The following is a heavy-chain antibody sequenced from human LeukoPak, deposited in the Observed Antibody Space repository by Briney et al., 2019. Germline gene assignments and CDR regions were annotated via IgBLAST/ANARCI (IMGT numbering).Heavy chain of an antibody. CDR1: GGSISSSSYY. J-gene: IGHJ3*02. CDR3: ARHRMYYYDSSGRGVADAFDI. Sequence: PSETLSLTCTVSGGSISSSSYYWGWLRQPPGKGLEWIGSIYYSGSTYYNPSLKSRVTISVDTSKNQFSLKLSSVTAADTAVYYCARHRMYYYDSSGRGVADAFDIWGQGTMVTVSS. D-gene: IGHD3-22*01. V-gene: IGHV4-39*01. CDR2: IYYSGST.